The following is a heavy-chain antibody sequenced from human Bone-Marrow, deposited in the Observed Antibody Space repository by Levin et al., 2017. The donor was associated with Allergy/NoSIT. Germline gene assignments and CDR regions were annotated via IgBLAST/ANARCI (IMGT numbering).Heavy chain of an antibody. CDR2: ISSGSSTI. J-gene: IGHJ6*03. CDR3: ARVLRPYYYYMDV. Sequence: GGSLRLSCVASGFTFSSHSMNWVRQAPGKGMEWVSYISSGSSTIYYADSVKGRFTISRDNAKNSLYLQMNSLRDEDTAVYYCARVLRPYYYYMDVWGKGTTVTVSS. V-gene: IGHV3-48*02. CDR1: GFTFSSHS. D-gene: IGHD3-3*01.